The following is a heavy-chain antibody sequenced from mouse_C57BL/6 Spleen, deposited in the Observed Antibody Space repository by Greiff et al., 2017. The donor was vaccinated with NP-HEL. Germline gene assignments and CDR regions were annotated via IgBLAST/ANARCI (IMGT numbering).Heavy chain of an antibody. CDR3: AGVRQDWYFDV. CDR1: GYTFTSYC. J-gene: IGHJ1*03. D-gene: IGHD3-2*01. V-gene: IGHV1-74*01. CDR2: IHPSDSDS. Sequence: QVQLKQPGADLVKPGASVKVSCKASGYTFTSYCMHWVQQRPGQGLEWIGIIHPSDSDSNYNQKFKGKATLTVDKSSSTAYLQLSSVTSEDSAVYCCAGVRQDWYFDVWGTGTTVTVSS.